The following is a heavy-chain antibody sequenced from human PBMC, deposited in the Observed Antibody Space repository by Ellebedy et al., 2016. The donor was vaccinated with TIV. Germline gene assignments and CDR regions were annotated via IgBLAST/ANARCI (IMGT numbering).Heavy chain of an antibody. CDR1: TFTVSYNY. CDR2: IYTDDTT. Sequence: GESLKISCAASTFTVSYNYMNWVRQAPGKGPEWVSGIYTDDTTYYADSVKGRFTISRDNAKNTLYLHIDSLRTEDMAVYYCARSLLIFTFDKCYFDLWGRGTLVTVSS. J-gene: IGHJ2*01. CDR3: ARSLLIFTFDKCYFDL. V-gene: IGHV3-66*01. D-gene: IGHD3/OR15-3a*01.